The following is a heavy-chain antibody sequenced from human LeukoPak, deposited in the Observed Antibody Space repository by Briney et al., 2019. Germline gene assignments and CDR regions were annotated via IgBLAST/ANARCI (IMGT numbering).Heavy chain of an antibody. J-gene: IGHJ4*02. D-gene: IGHD3-22*01. V-gene: IGHV1-2*02. CDR3: ARYDSSGYYYGY. CDR1: GYTFTSYD. Sequence: ASVKVSCKASGYTFTSYDINWVRQATGQGLEWMGWINPNSGGTNYAQKFQGRVTMTRDTSISTAYMELSRLRSDDTAVYYCARYDSSGYYYGYWGQGTLVTVSS. CDR2: INPNSGGT.